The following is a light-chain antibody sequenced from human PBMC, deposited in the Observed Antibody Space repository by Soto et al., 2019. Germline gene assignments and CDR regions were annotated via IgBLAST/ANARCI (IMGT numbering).Light chain of an antibody. CDR2: EVS. CDR1: SSDVGGYNY. CDR3: NSYTTSSTYV. Sequence: QSALTQPASVSGSPGQSITISCTGTSSDVGGYNYVSWYQHLPGEAPKLILFEVSKRPSGVSDRFSGSKSGNTASLTISGLQAEEEADYFCNSYTTSSTYVFGSGTRSPS. V-gene: IGLV2-14*01. J-gene: IGLJ1*01.